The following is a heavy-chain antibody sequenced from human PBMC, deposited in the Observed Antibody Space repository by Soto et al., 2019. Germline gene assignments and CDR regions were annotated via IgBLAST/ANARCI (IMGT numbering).Heavy chain of an antibody. D-gene: IGHD6-13*01. J-gene: IGHJ5*02. Sequence: ASVKVSCKTSGDTFPGYNIHWVRQAPGQGLEWMGWINPNSGVTTYAQKFQGRVTLTRDTSISTAYLEVRRLRSDDTAVYYCATIHRSSTSRGSDFDPWGQGTQVTVSS. V-gene: IGHV1-2*02. CDR2: INPNSGVT. CDR1: GDTFPGYN. CDR3: ATIHRSSTSRGSDFDP.